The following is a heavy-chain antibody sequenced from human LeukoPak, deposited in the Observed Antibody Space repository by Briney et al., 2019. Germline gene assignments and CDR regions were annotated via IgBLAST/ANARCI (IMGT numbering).Heavy chain of an antibody. CDR2: ISGSGGST. V-gene: IGHV3-23*01. D-gene: IGHD3-22*01. CDR1: GFTFSSYA. CDR3: ARVIAPQDYYDSSPNFDY. Sequence: GGSLRLSCAASGFTFSSYAMSWVRQAPGKGLEWVSAISGSGGSTYYADSVKGRFTISRDNAKNSLYLQMNSLRAEDTAVYYCARVIAPQDYYDSSPNFDYWGQGTVVTVSS. J-gene: IGHJ4*02.